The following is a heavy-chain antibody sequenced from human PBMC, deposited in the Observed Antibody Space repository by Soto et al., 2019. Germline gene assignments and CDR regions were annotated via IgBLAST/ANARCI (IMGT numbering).Heavy chain of an antibody. CDR2: ISGSGGST. D-gene: IGHD2-15*01. V-gene: IGHV3-23*01. CDR3: AKNGWLDCSGGSCPGFDY. CDR1: GFTFSSYA. Sequence: EVQLLESGGGLVQPGGSLRLSCAASGFTFSSYAMSWVRQAPGKGLEWVSAISGSGGSTYYADSVKGRFTISRDNSKNTLYLQMNSLRAEDTAVYYCAKNGWLDCSGGSCPGFDYWGQGTLVTVSS. J-gene: IGHJ4*02.